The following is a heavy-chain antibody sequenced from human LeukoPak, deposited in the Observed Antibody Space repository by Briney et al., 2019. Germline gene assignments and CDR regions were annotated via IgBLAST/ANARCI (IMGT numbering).Heavy chain of an antibody. D-gene: IGHD1-14*01. V-gene: IGHV3-53*01. Sequence: GGSLRLSCAASGFAVSNKFMYWVRQAPGKGLEWVSLIYSGGAIRYADSVKGRFTISRDSSKNTLFLQMNDLTVEDTARYYCARRPGNWGQGILVTVSS. CDR2: IYSGGAI. CDR3: ARRPGN. CDR1: GFAVSNKF. J-gene: IGHJ4*02.